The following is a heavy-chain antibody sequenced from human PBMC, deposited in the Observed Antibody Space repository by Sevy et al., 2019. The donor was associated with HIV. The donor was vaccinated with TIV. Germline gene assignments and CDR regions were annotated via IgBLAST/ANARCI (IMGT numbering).Heavy chain of an antibody. J-gene: IGHJ4*02. CDR1: GFTFSNYA. D-gene: IGHD5-18*01. V-gene: IGHV3-23*01. Sequence: GGCLRLSCAASGFTFSNYAMTWVRQTPGKGLEWVSAISGSADATYYTDSVKGRFTISRDSSKNTVYLQMNSLRAEDTAVYYCVKEVSQYSYSDYWGQGTLVTVSS. CDR3: VKEVSQYSYSDY. CDR2: ISGSADAT.